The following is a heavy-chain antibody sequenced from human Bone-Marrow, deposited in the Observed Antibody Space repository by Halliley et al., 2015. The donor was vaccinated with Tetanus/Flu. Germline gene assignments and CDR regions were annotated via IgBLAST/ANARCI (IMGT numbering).Heavy chain of an antibody. J-gene: IGHJ4*02. CDR3: ASSSSGSYDY. CDR1: EFTVSSNY. V-gene: IGHV3-53*01. Sequence: SLRLSCAASEFTVSSNYMSWVRQAPGRGLGWVSLIYSGGNTYYADSVKGRFTISRDNSKNTVYLQMNSLRTEDTAVYYCASSSSGSYDYWGQGTLVTVSS. CDR2: IYSGGNT. D-gene: IGHD1-26*01.